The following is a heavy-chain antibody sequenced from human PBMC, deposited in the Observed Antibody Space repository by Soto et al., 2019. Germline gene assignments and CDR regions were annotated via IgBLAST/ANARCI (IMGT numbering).Heavy chain of an antibody. CDR1: GFTLSNYG. CDR3: AKHQGAWAGWFDP. Sequence: QVQLVESGGGVVQPGRSLRLSCAASGFTLSNYGMQWVRQAPGKGLEWVAVISSDGSNEYYADSVRGRFTISRDNSKNTLYLQMNSLKPEDTAVYYCAKHQGAWAGWFDPWGQGTLVTVSS. CDR2: ISSDGSNE. D-gene: IGHD3-10*01. J-gene: IGHJ5*02. V-gene: IGHV3-30*18.